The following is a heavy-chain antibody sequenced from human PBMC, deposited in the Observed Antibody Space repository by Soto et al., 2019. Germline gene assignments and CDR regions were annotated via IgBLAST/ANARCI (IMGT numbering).Heavy chain of an antibody. D-gene: IGHD5-18*01. CDR1: GFTFSSYD. J-gene: IGHJ3*02. CDR2: ISSSSRYI. Sequence: DVQLVESGGGLVKPGGSLRLSCAASGFTFSSYDMSWVRQSPGKGLEWVSSISSSSRYIYYADSVKGRFTVSRDNAKKSLYLQMSNLRDEDTAVYYCARKGYSSEPDAFDMWGQGTTVTVSS. V-gene: IGHV3-21*01. CDR3: ARKGYSSEPDAFDM.